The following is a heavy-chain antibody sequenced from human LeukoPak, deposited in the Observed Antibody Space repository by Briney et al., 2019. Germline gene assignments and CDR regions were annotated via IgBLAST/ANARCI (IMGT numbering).Heavy chain of an antibody. J-gene: IGHJ4*02. D-gene: IGHD3-22*01. CDR3: ARDRGYYDSSGYYSDYFDY. CDR1: GYTFTSHG. CDR2: ISTYNGNT. Sequence: ASVKVSCKASGYTFTSHGISWVRQAPGQGLEWMGWISTYNGNTNYAQKLQGRVSMTTDTSTSTAYMDLRSLRSDDTAVYYCARDRGYYDSSGYYSDYFDYWGQGTLVTVSS. V-gene: IGHV1-18*01.